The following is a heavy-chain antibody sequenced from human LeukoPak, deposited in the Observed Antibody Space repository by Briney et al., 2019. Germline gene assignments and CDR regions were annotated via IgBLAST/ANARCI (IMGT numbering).Heavy chain of an antibody. CDR2: IYYSGST. CDR1: GGSISSYY. V-gene: IGHV4-59*01. J-gene: IGHJ6*03. Sequence: SETLSLTCTVSGGSISSYYWSWIRQPPGKGLEWIGYIYYSGSTNYNPSLKSRVTISVDTSKNQFSLKLSSVTAADTAVYYCARGDVVVVAASHGYYMDVWGKGTTVTVSS. D-gene: IGHD2-15*01. CDR3: ARGDVVVVAASHGYYMDV.